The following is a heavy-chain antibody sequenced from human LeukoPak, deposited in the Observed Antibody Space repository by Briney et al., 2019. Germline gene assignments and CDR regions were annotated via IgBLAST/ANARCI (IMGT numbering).Heavy chain of an antibody. J-gene: IGHJ5*02. D-gene: IGHD1-26*01. CDR1: GGIFSRYY. CDR2: INYSGCT. V-gene: IGHV4-34*01. CDR3: AIGLPAPISGASSWFDP. Sequence: SETLSLTCAFYGGIFSRYYWNWIGQPPGKGLEGIGEINYSGCTNDNPSINSRVTISVDTSKNQLSLKQSSVTAADTAVYYCAIGLPAPISGASSWFDPWGQGTLVTVSS.